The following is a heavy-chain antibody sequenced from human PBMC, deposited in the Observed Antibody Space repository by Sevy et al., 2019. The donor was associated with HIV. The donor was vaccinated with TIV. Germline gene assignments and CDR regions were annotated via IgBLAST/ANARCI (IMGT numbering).Heavy chain of an antibody. V-gene: IGHV3-53*01. J-gene: IGHJ3*02. CDR1: GFTVSDNY. CDR2: IYSDGST. Sequence: GGSLILSCAASGFTVSDNYMSWVRQAPGKGLEWVSVIYSDGSTYYVASVKGRFTISRDNSKNTLYLKMNSLRAENTAVYYCANHASDYDSSGYLERDAFDIWGQGTMVTVSS. D-gene: IGHD3-22*01. CDR3: ANHASDYDSSGYLERDAFDI.